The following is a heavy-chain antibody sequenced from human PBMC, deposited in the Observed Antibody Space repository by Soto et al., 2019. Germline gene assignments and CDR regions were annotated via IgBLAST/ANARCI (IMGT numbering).Heavy chain of an antibody. V-gene: IGHV1-69*01. Sequence: QVQLVQSGAEVKKPGSSVKVSCKASGGTFSSYAISWVRQAPGQGLEWMGGIIPIFGTANYAQKFQGRVTITADESTSTAYMELSSLRSEDTALYYCARGGFGCSSTSCYSYYYYYGMDVWGQGTTVTVSS. D-gene: IGHD2-2*01. CDR2: IIPIFGTA. CDR3: ARGGFGCSSTSCYSYYYYYGMDV. CDR1: GGTFSSYA. J-gene: IGHJ6*02.